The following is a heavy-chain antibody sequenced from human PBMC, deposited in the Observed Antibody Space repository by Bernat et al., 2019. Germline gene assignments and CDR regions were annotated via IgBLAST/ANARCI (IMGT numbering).Heavy chain of an antibody. CDR1: GGSFSGYY. CDR3: ARLLRSLYYFDY. D-gene: IGHD3-3*01. Sequence: QVQLQQWGAGLLKPSETLSLTCAVYGGSFSGYYWSWIRQPPGKGLEWIGSIYYSGSTYYNPSLKSRVTISVDTSKNQFSLKLSSVTAADTAVYYCARLLRSLYYFDYWGQGTLVTVSS. V-gene: IGHV4-34*01. J-gene: IGHJ4*02. CDR2: IYYSGST.